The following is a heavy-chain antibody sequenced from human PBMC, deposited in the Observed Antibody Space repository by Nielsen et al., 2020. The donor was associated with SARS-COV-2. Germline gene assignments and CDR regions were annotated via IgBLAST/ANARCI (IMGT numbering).Heavy chain of an antibody. CDR3: ARLAFLGGFDYFDY. V-gene: IGHV1-8*01. D-gene: IGHD3-16*01. CDR1: GYTFPSYD. Sequence: SVKVSCKASGYTFPSYDINWVRQATGQGLEWMGWMNPNSGNTGYAQKFQGRVTMTRNTSISTAYMELSSLRSEDTAVYYCARLAFLGGFDYFDYWGQGTLVTVSS. J-gene: IGHJ4*02. CDR2: MNPNSGNT.